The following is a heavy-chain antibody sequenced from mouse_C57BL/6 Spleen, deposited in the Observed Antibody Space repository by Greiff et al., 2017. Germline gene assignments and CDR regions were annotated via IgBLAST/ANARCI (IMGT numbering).Heavy chain of an antibody. Sequence: QVQLQQSGAELVKPGASVKMSCKASGYTFTTYPIEWMKQNHGKSLEWIGNFHPYNDDTKYNEKFKGKATLTVEKSSSTVYLELSRLTSDDSAVYYCARRVYYDYDGWYFDVWGTGTTVTVAS. J-gene: IGHJ1*03. V-gene: IGHV1-47*01. CDR2: FHPYNDDT. CDR3: ARRVYYDYDGWYFDV. D-gene: IGHD2-4*01. CDR1: GYTFTTYP.